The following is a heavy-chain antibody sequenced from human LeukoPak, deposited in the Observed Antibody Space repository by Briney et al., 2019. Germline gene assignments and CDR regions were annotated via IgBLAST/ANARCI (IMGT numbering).Heavy chain of an antibody. Sequence: SVKVSCMASGGTFSSYAISWVRQAPGQGLEWMGGIIPIFGTANYAQKFQGRVTITADESTSTAYMELSSLRSEDTAVYYCARTGSYGGNADWYFDLWGRGTLVTVSS. V-gene: IGHV1-69*13. D-gene: IGHD4-23*01. J-gene: IGHJ2*01. CDR2: IIPIFGTA. CDR1: GGTFSSYA. CDR3: ARTGSYGGNADWYFDL.